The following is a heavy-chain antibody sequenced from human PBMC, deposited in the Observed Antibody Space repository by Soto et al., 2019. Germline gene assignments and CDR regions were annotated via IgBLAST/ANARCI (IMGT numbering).Heavy chain of an antibody. V-gene: IGHV3-30-3*01. CDR2: ISYDGSNK. D-gene: IGHD1-26*01. J-gene: IGHJ4*02. CDR1: GFTFSSYA. Sequence: QVQLVESGGGVVQPGRSLRLSCAASGFTFSSYAMHWVRQAPGKGLEWVAVISYDGSNKYYADSVKGRFTISRDNSKNTLYLQMNSLRAEDTAVYYCARDLRRGATSFYFDYWGQGPLVTVSS. CDR3: ARDLRRGATSFYFDY.